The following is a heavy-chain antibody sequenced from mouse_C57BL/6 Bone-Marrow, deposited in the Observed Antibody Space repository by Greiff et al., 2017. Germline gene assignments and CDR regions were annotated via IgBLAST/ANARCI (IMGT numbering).Heavy chain of an antibody. J-gene: IGHJ4*01. CDR3: ARWGDYSFYAMDY. CDR1: GYPFPAYF. V-gene: IGHV1-37*01. Sequence: EVQLQQSGPELVKPGASVKISCKASGYPFPAYFMTWVKQSHGKGLEWIGRINPSNGDTFYNQKFKGKATLTVDKSSSTAHRELLSLTSEDFAVYYCARWGDYSFYAMDYWGQGTSVTVSS. CDR2: INPSNGDT. D-gene: IGHD2-12*01.